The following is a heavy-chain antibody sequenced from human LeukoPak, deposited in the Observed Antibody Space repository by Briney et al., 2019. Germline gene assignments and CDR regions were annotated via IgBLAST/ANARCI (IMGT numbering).Heavy chain of an antibody. D-gene: IGHD6-19*01. CDR2: IYYTGST. CDR1: GGSISGYY. V-gene: IGHV4-59*01. CDR3: ARVLGSNGCSDY. Sequence: PSETLSLTCTVSGGSISGYYWSWLRQPPGKGLEWIGYIYYTGSTNYKSSLKSRVTISVDMSKSQFSLKLSSVTAADTAVYYCARVLGSNGCSDYWGQGALVTVSS. J-gene: IGHJ4*02.